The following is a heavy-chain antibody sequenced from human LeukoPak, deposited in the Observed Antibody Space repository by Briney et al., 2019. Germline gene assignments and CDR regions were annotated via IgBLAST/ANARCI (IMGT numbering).Heavy chain of an antibody. CDR2: FNPGDPDT. D-gene: IGHD2-21*02. CDR3: ARAAYCGANGYPVGWFDS. J-gene: IGHJ5*01. V-gene: IGHV5-51*01. CDR1: GYPFTRPW. Sequence: GEPLKTSSKGPGYPFTRPWVAWLRPMPGKGLGWLGIFNPGDPDTTYRPSSQGQVTTSADKSINTAYLQWSSMKASDRAMYYCARAAYCGANGYPVGWFDSWGQGTLVTVSS.